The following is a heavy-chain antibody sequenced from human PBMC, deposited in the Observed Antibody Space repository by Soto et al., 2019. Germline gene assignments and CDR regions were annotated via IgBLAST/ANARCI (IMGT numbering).Heavy chain of an antibody. CDR2: ISYDGSII. CDR3: ANLPISGETDH. CDR1: GFSLSSYG. D-gene: IGHD2-21*01. V-gene: IGHV3-30-3*01. Sequence: QVQLVEYGGGVAQPGRSLKLSCVGSGFSLSSYGMHWVRQAPGKGLEWVAVISYDGSIIYYGDSVKGRFTVSRDNSKNTLYLKMSSLRAEETAVYFCANLPISGETDHWGQGILVTVSS. J-gene: IGHJ4*02.